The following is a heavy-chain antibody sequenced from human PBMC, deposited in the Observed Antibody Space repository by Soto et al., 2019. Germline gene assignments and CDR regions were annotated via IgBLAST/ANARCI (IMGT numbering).Heavy chain of an antibody. V-gene: IGHV2-5*01. Sequence: QITLKESGPPLVKPTQTLTLTCTFSGFSLSTSGVGVGWIRQPPGKALEWLALIYWNDDKRYSPSLKSRLTITKDTSKNQVVLTMTNMDPVDTATYYCAHRPPITDVWSVSPCWFDPWGQGTLVTVSS. J-gene: IGHJ5*02. CDR2: IYWNDDK. CDR1: GFSLSTSGVG. D-gene: IGHD3-3*01. CDR3: AHRPPITDVWSVSPCWFDP.